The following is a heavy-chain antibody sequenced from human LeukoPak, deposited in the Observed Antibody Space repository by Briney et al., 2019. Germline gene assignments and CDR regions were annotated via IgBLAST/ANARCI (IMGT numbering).Heavy chain of an antibody. Sequence: SETLSLTCTVSGGSISSYYWSWIRQPPGKGLEWIGYIYYSGSTNYNPSLKSRVTISVDTSKNQFSLKLSSVTAADTAVYYCARLVGAARTYYYYYMDVWGKGTTVTVSS. CDR1: GGSISSYY. CDR3: ARLVGAARTYYYYYMDV. J-gene: IGHJ6*03. V-gene: IGHV4-59*12. CDR2: IYYSGST. D-gene: IGHD1-26*01.